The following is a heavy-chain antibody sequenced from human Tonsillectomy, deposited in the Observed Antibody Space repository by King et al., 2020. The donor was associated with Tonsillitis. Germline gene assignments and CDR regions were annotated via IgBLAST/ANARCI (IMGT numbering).Heavy chain of an antibody. Sequence: VQLVESGGGLVQPGGSLRLSCAASGFTFSSYWMHWVRQAPGKGLVWVSRINSDGSSTSYADSVKGRFTISRDNAKNTLYRQMNSLRAEDTAVYYCASRDYYGSGSYYYYGMDIWGQGTTVTVSS. CDR2: INSDGSST. D-gene: IGHD3-10*01. J-gene: IGHJ6*02. CDR3: ASRDYYGSGSYYYYGMDI. V-gene: IGHV3-74*01. CDR1: GFTFSSYW.